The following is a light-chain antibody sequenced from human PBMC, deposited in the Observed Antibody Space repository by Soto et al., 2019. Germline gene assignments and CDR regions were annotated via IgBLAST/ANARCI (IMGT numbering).Light chain of an antibody. CDR1: QSLLHNNGYNY. J-gene: IGKJ3*01. V-gene: IGKV2-28*01. CDR2: LGS. CDR3: MQALKTQFT. Sequence: DIVMTQSPLSLPVTPGEPASISCRSSQSLLHNNGYNYLDWYLQKPGQSPQLLIYLGSNRASGVPDRFSGSGSGTEFTLKISRVEAEDDGLYYCMQALKTQFTFGPGTKVEIK.